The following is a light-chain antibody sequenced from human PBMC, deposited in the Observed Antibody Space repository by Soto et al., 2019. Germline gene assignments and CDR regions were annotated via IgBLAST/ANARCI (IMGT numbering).Light chain of an antibody. CDR3: QHYSTWLWT. CDR1: QGVSSK. Sequence: EIVMTQSPATLSVSPGERATLSCRASQGVSSKLAWYQQKPGQGPRLLIYGASTRATGIPARFSGGGSGTEFTLTIRSLQSEDFAVYYCQHYSTWLWTFGQGTKVEIK. V-gene: IGKV3-15*01. CDR2: GAS. J-gene: IGKJ1*01.